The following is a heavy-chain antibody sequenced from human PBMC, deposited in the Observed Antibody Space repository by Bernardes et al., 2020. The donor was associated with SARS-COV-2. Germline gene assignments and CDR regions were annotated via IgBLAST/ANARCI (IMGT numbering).Heavy chain of an antibody. J-gene: IGHJ4*02. V-gene: IGHV3-7*01. CDR3: ARDTYRFFDS. CDR1: GFTFNDYW. Sequence: GGSLRLSCAASGFTFNDYWMTWVRQAPGKGLEWVASIKEDGTDKYYVDSMKGRFAISRDNAKNSLYLQMNSLRAEDTAVYYCARDTYRFFDSWGQGTLVTVSS. D-gene: IGHD4-4*01. CDR2: IKEDGTDK.